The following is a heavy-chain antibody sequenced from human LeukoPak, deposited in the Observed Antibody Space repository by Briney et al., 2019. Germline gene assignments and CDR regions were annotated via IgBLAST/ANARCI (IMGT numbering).Heavy chain of an antibody. CDR2: ISSSGSTI. V-gene: IGHV3-48*03. Sequence: GGSLRLSCAASGFAFSSYEMNWVRQAPGKGLEWVSYISSSGSTIYYADSVKGRFTISRDNAKNSLYLQMNSLRAEDTAVYYCARSVDTAMVFDSYGYFGYWGQGTLVTVSS. J-gene: IGHJ4*02. CDR3: ARSVDTAMVFDSYGYFGY. CDR1: GFAFSSYE. D-gene: IGHD5-18*01.